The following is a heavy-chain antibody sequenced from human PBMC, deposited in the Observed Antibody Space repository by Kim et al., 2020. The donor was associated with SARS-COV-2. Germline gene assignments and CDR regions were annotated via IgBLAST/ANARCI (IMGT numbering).Heavy chain of an antibody. Sequence: TYNPARKSRVTISVDKSKNQFSLKLSSVTAADTAVYYCARVDCGSWDFDIWGQGTMVTVSS. J-gene: IGHJ3*02. D-gene: IGHD6-13*01. CDR3: ARVDCGSWDFDI. V-gene: IGHV4-4*02.